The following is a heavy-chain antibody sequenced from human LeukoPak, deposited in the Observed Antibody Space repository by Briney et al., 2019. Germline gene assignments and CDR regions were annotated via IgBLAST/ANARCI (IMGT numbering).Heavy chain of an antibody. CDR1: GYNFIRYG. CDR2: VSGYNGNT. CDR3: ARSGFCPSSSCYRESDGLDF. D-gene: IGHD2-2*01. V-gene: IGHV1-18*01. J-gene: IGHJ3*01. Sequence: ASVKVSCKASGYNFIRYGVSWVRQAPGQGLELIGMVSGYNGNTNYAQKMEYRVIMTTDQATSTAYMELRDLRSGDTAVYYCARSGFCPSSSCYRESDGLDFWGQGTMVTVSS.